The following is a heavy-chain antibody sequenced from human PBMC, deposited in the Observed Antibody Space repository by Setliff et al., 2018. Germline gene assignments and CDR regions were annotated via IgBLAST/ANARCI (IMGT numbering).Heavy chain of an antibody. J-gene: IGHJ4*02. Sequence: PGGSLRLSCAASGFTFSNYSIHWVRQAPGKGLEWVANIKQDESEKHYVGSVKGRFTISRDNARNSVYLQMNSLRAEDAAVYYCATSDWYAAFDHWGQGTLVTVSS. CDR1: GFTFSNYS. D-gene: IGHD6-19*01. CDR2: IKQDESEK. CDR3: ATSDWYAAFDH. V-gene: IGHV3-7*01.